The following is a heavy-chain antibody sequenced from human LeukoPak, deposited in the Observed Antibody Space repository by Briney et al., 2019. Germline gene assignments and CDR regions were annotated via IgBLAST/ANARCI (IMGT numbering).Heavy chain of an antibody. CDR2: IYESGST. Sequence: PSETLSLTCTVSGGPISSYYWLCLPQPPGKGVEWIGYIYESGSTNYNPSLKSRVTISADTSKNQFSLKQSSVTAADTAVYYCAGRFETMTDLDAFDIWGQGAMVTVSS. D-gene: IGHD3-22*01. CDR1: GGPISSYY. J-gene: IGHJ3*02. CDR3: AGRFETMTDLDAFDI. V-gene: IGHV4-59*13.